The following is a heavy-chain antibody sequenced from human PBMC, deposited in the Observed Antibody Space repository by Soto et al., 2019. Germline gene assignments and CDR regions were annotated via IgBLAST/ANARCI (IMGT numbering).Heavy chain of an antibody. J-gene: IGHJ5*02. V-gene: IGHV4-31*03. CDR3: ARVDSASWLDD. Sequence: QVQLQESGPGLVKPSQTLSLTCTVSGVSISHGAYYWSWIRQLPGKGLEWIGYIYYSGDTQYNPSLKSRITVSIDTSKNQFSLKMNSVTAADTAMYFCARVDSASWLDDWGQGTLVTVSS. D-gene: IGHD5-18*01. CDR1: GVSISHGAYY. CDR2: IYYSGDT.